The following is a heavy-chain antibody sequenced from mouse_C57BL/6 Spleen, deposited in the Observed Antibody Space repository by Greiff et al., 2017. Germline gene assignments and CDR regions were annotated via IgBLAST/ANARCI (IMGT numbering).Heavy chain of an antibody. CDR1: GYSFTDYN. D-gene: IGHD2-2*01. Sequence: VQLQQSGPELVKPGASVKISCKSSGYSFTDYNMNWVKQINGKSLEWIGVINPNYGTTSYNQKFKGKATLTVDQSSSTAYVQLNSLTSEDSAVYYCAKGYGYDRDYAMDYWGQGTSVTVSS. J-gene: IGHJ4*01. CDR3: AKGYGYDRDYAMDY. V-gene: IGHV1-39*01. CDR2: INPNYGTT.